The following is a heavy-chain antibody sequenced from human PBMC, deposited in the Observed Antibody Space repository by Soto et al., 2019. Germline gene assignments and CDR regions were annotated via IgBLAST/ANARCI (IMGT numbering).Heavy chain of an antibody. CDR2: IYYSGST. Sequence: QMQLQESGPGLVKPSQTLSLTCTVSGGSISSGDYYWSWIRQPPGKGLEWIGYIYYSGSTNYNPSLKRRVTISVDTSKTPFSLKRSSVTAADTAVYYCARVRGRLLRFDPWGQGTLVTVSS. J-gene: IGHJ5*02. CDR3: ARVRGRLLRFDP. CDR1: GGSISSGDYY. V-gene: IGHV4-30-4*01. D-gene: IGHD2-15*01.